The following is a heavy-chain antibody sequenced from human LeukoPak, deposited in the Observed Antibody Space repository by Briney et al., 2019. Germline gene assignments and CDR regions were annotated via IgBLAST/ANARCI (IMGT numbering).Heavy chain of an antibody. Sequence: EASVKVSCKASGYPFTSYDINWVRQATGQGLEWMGWLNVKSGNTGYAQKFQDRVTITRNTSISTAYMELSSIKSEDTAVYYCAKVGDDYGDYFHFWGQGTLVTVSS. J-gene: IGHJ4*02. CDR3: AKVGDDYGDYFHF. V-gene: IGHV1-8*03. D-gene: IGHD4-17*01. CDR1: GYPFTSYD. CDR2: LNVKSGNT.